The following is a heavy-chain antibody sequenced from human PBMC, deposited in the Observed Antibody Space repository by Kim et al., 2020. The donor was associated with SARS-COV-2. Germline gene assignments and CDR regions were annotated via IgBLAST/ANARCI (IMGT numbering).Heavy chain of an antibody. D-gene: IGHD3-3*01. V-gene: IGHV4-39*01. CDR2: IYYSGST. CDR1: GGSISSGSYY. Sequence: SETLSLSCTVSGGSISSGSYYWGWLRQPPGKGLEWIGSIYYSGSTYYNPSLKSRVTISVDTSKNQFSLKLSSVTAADTAVYYCPRHDLNRITIFGVVIPPDGMDVWGQGTTVTASS. J-gene: IGHJ6*02. CDR3: PRHDLNRITIFGVVIPPDGMDV.